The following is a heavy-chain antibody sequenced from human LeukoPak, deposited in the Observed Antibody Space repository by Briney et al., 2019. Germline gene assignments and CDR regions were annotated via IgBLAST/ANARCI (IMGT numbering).Heavy chain of an antibody. J-gene: IGHJ4*02. CDR1: GFTFSDYY. Sequence: PGGSLRLSCAASGFTFSDYYMNWIRQAPGKGLEWISFLSSSSGHTNSADSVKGRFTISRDNAKNSLYLQMNSLRPEDTAVYYCARAGHYYFDYWGQRTLDTVSS. CDR2: LSSSSGHT. D-gene: IGHD3-10*01. V-gene: IGHV3-11*05. CDR3: ARAGHYYFDY.